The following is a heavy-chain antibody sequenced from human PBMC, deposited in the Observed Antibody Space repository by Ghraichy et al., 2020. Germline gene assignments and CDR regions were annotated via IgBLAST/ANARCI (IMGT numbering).Heavy chain of an antibody. CDR1: GYTFKSYS. J-gene: IGHJ4*02. D-gene: IGHD5-12*01. Sequence: ASVKVSCKASGYTFKSYSISWVRQAPGQGLEWMGWVTAYNGDTNYAQKFQDRVTMTTETSTNTAYMELRSLRYDDSAIYYCVRDPYSGYDSRDYWGQGTLGTVS. V-gene: IGHV1-18*04. CDR3: VRDPYSGYDSRDY. CDR2: VTAYNGDT.